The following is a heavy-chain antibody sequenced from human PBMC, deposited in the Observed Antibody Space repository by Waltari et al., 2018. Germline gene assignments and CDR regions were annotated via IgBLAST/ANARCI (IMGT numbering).Heavy chain of an antibody. D-gene: IGHD5-18*01. CDR3: SRARDEDTAMVFFDH. CDR1: GFNVSTTH. CDR2: IYPAGST. V-gene: IGHV3-66*02. J-gene: IGHJ4*02. Sequence: DVQLVESGGGLVHPGGSLRLSCAASGFNVSTTHMSWVRQAPGKGLEWVSIIYPAGSTYNADSVVGRFTISRDVSQNTLHLQMNNLRPEDTAVYYCSRARDEDTAMVFFDHWGQGTLVSVSS.